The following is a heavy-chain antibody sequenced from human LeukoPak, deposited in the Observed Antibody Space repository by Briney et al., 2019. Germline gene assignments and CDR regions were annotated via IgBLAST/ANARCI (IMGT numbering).Heavy chain of an antibody. D-gene: IGHD1-14*01. CDR1: GFTFSEYR. V-gene: IGHV3-48*02. CDR3: ARAPDDAFDI. Sequence: GGSLRLSCAASGFTFSEYRMTWVRQAPGEGLECISYISRSSSTIYYADSVQGRFTISRDNAKNSLYLQMNSLREEDTAVYYCARAPDDAFDIWGQGTRVTVSS. J-gene: IGHJ3*02. CDR2: ISRSSSTI.